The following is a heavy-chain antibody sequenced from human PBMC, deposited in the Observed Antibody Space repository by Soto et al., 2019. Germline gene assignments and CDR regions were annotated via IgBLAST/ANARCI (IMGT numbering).Heavy chain of an antibody. CDR3: AKGRNSSPWYFDL. Sequence: EVQLLESGGGLVQPGGSLRLSCAASGFTFSSYAMSWVRQAPGKGLEWVSAISGSGGSTYYADSVKCRFTISRDNSKNTLYLQMNSLRAEDTAVYYCAKGRNSSPWYFDLWGRGTLVTVSS. J-gene: IGHJ2*01. CDR2: ISGSGGST. V-gene: IGHV3-23*01. CDR1: GFTFSSYA. D-gene: IGHD6-13*01.